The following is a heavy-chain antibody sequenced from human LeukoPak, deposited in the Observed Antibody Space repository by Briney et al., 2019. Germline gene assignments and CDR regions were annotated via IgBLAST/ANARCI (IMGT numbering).Heavy chain of an antibody. CDR3: ATERGYSYGYSN. D-gene: IGHD5-18*01. Sequence: SETLSLTCAVYSGSFSGYYWSWIRQPPGKGLEWIGEINHSGSTNYNPSLKSRVTISVDTSKNQFSLKLSSVTAADTAVYYCATERGYSYGYSNWGQGTLVTVSS. CDR2: INHSGST. CDR1: SGSFSGYY. J-gene: IGHJ4*02. V-gene: IGHV4-34*01.